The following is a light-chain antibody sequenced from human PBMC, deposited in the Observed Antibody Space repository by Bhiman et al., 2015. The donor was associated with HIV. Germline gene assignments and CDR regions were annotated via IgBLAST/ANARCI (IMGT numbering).Light chain of an antibody. CDR1: SSNIGAGYD. Sequence: QPVLTQPPSVSGAPGQRVTISCTGSSSNIGAGYDVHWYQQLPGTAPKLLIYDNNNRPSGVPDRFSGSKSGTSASLTISGLQAEDEADYYCSSLTSSLTYVFGTGTNVTVL. CDR2: DNN. CDR3: SSLTSSLTYV. J-gene: IGLJ1*01. V-gene: IGLV1-40*01.